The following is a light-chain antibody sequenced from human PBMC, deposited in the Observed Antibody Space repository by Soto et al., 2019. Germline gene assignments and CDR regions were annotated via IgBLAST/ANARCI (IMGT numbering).Light chain of an antibody. CDR1: QSVSSNY. CDR2: GAS. J-gene: IGKJ1*01. CDR3: QQYGSSPTWT. Sequence: IVLTQSPGTLSVCPCERATLSCSAIQSVSSNYLAWYQQKPGQAPRLLIYGASTRATGIPDRFSGSGSGTDFTLTISRLEPEDSAVYYCQQYGSSPTWTFGQGTKVDIK. V-gene: IGKV3-20*01.